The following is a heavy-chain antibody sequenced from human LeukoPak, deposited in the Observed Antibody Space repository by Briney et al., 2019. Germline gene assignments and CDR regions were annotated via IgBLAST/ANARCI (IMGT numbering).Heavy chain of an antibody. D-gene: IGHD5-18*01. CDR2: ISWNSGSI. V-gene: IGHV3-9*03. CDR1: GFTFDDYA. Sequence: LRLSCAASGFTFDDYAMHWDRQAPGKGLEWVSGISWNSGSIGYADSVKGRFTISRDNAKNSLYLQMNSLRAEDMALYYCAKGDTAMVSAFDIWGQGTMVTVSS. J-gene: IGHJ3*02. CDR3: AKGDTAMVSAFDI.